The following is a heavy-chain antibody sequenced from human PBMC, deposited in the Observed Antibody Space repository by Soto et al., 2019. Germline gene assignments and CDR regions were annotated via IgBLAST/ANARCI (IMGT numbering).Heavy chain of an antibody. J-gene: IGHJ4*02. V-gene: IGHV1-2*04. CDR2: INPNSGGT. Sequence: ASVKVSCKASGYTFTGYYMHWVRQAPGQGLEWMGWINPNSGGTNYAQKFQGWVTMTRDTSISTVYMELSRLRSDDTAVYYCARELGSYTLDYWGQGTLVTVSS. D-gene: IGHD3-10*01. CDR1: GYTFTGYY. CDR3: ARELGSYTLDY.